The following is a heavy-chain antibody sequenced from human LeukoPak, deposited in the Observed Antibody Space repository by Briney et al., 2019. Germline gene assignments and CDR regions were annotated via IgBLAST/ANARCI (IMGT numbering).Heavy chain of an antibody. Sequence: PSETLSLTCAVYGGSFSGYYWSWIRQPPGKGLEWIGEINHSGSTNYSPSLKSRVTISVDTSKNQFSLKLSSVTAADTAVYYCAIRSHSYGHPLVDYWGQGTLVTVSS. CDR1: GGSFSGYY. J-gene: IGHJ4*02. CDR2: INHSGST. V-gene: IGHV4-34*01. D-gene: IGHD5-18*01. CDR3: AIRSHSYGHPLVDY.